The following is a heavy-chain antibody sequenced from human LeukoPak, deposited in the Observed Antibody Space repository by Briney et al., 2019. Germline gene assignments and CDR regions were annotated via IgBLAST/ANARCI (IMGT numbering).Heavy chain of an antibody. J-gene: IGHJ3*02. Sequence: SETLSLTCTVSGGSISSSSYYWGWIRQPPGKGLEWIGSIYYSGSTYYNPSLKSRVTISVDTSKNQFSLKLSSVTAADTAAYYCARRPRIAVAGTGAFDIWGQGTMVTVSS. CDR1: GGSISSSSYY. CDR3: ARRPRIAVAGTGAFDI. D-gene: IGHD6-19*01. CDR2: IYYSGST. V-gene: IGHV4-39*01.